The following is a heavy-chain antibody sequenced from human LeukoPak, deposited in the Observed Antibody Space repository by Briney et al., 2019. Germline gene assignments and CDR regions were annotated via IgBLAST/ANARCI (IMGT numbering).Heavy chain of an antibody. V-gene: IGHV1-18*01. CDR3: ARDWYGSGSSHAFDI. D-gene: IGHD3-10*01. Sequence: ASVTVSCKASGYTFTSYGISWVRQAPGQGLEWMGWISAYNGNTNYAQKLQGRVTMTTDTSTSTAYMELRSLRSDDTAVYYCARDWYGSGSSHAFDIWGQGTMVTVSS. J-gene: IGHJ3*02. CDR1: GYTFTSYG. CDR2: ISAYNGNT.